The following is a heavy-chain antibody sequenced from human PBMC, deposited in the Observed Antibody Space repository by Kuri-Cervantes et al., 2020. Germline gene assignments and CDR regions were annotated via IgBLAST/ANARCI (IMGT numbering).Heavy chain of an antibody. CDR1: GYSFSSYW. CDR2: IDPTDSDT. CDR3: ARRGAPSITAAGARENWYDL. Sequence: GGSLRLSCKGSGYSFSSYWVAWVRQMPGEGLERMGIIDPTDSDTRYSPSFQGQVTISVDQATSTAYLQWISLKASDTAMYYCARRGAPSITAAGARENWYDLWGQGTLVTVSS. D-gene: IGHD6-13*01. J-gene: IGHJ5*02. V-gene: IGHV5-51*01.